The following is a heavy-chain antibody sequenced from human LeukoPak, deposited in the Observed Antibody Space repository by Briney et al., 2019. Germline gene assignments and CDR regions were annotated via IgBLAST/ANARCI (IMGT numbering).Heavy chain of an antibody. CDR2: INNDGRSA. CDR1: GLTFSNYG. V-gene: IGHV3-74*01. CDR3: ARNYNGMSN. J-gene: IGHJ4*02. Sequence: GGSLRLXCAASGLTFSNYGMMWVRQAPGKGLVWVSYINNDGRSATYADSVKGRFTISRDNAKNTLYLQMNSLKAEDSAMYYCARNYNGMSNWGQGTLVIVSS. D-gene: IGHD1-26*01.